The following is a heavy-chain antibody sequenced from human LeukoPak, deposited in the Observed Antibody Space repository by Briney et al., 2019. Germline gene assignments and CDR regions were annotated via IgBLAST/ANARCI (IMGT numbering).Heavy chain of an antibody. Sequence: PSETLSLTCTVSGGSISSYYWSWIRQPPGKGPERIGYIYYSGSTNYNPSLKSRVTISVDTSKNQFSLKLSSVTAADTAVYYCARVHSSGWYRDAFDIWGQGTMVTVSS. J-gene: IGHJ3*02. D-gene: IGHD6-19*01. V-gene: IGHV4-59*01. CDR1: GGSISSYY. CDR2: IYYSGST. CDR3: ARVHSSGWYRDAFDI.